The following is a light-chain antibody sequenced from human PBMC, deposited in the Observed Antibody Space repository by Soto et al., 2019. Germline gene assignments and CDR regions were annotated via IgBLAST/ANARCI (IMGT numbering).Light chain of an antibody. V-gene: IGLV2-23*01. CDR1: SSDVGSYNL. CDR3: CSYAGSSTYV. CDR2: EGI. Sequence: QSVLTQPASVSGSPGQSITISCTGTSSDVGSYNLVSWYQQHPGKAPKLMIYEGIKRPSGVSNRFSGKSGNTASLTISGLQAEDEADYYCCSYAGSSTYVFGTGTKLTVL. J-gene: IGLJ1*01.